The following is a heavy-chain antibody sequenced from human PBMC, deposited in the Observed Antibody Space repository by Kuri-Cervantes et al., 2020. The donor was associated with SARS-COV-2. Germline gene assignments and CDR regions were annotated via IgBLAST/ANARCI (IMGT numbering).Heavy chain of an antibody. D-gene: IGHD3-10*01. V-gene: IGHV3-7*03. CDR1: GFTFSSYW. J-gene: IGHJ6*02. CDR3: AKGSAYGSEDYGMDV. Sequence: GGSLRLSCAASGFTFSSYWMSWVRQAPGKGLEWVANIKQDGSEKYYVDSVKGRFTISRDNAKNSLYLQMNSLRAEDTALYYCAKGSAYGSEDYGMDVWGQGTTVTVSS. CDR2: IKQDGSEK.